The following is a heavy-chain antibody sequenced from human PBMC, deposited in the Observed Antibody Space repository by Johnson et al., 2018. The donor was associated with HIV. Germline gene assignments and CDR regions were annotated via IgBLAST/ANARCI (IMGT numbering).Heavy chain of an antibody. CDR2: IQSKTDGGTT. V-gene: IGHV3-15*01. CDR1: GFTFSNAW. CDR3: ATGWIGDAFDI. Sequence: VQLVESGGGLVKPGGSLRLSCAASGFTFSNAWMSWLRQAPGKGLAWLGRIQSKTDGGTTDYAAPVKGRFTISRDDSKNTLYLQMNSLKTEDTAVYYCATGWIGDAFDIWGQGTLVTVSS. D-gene: IGHD5-12*01. J-gene: IGHJ3*02.